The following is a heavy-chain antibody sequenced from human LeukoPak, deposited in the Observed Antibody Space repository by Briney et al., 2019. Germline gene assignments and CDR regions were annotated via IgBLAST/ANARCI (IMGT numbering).Heavy chain of an antibody. D-gene: IGHD3-3*01. V-gene: IGHV3-23*01. Sequence: GGSLRLSCAASGFTFSSYAMRWVRQAPGKGLEWVSAISGSGGSTYYADSVKGRFTISRDNSKNTLYLQMNSLRAEDTAVYYCAKAPDYDFWSGYPYYFDYWGQGTLVTVSS. CDR1: GFTFSSYA. CDR3: AKAPDYDFWSGYPYYFDY. J-gene: IGHJ4*02. CDR2: ISGSGGST.